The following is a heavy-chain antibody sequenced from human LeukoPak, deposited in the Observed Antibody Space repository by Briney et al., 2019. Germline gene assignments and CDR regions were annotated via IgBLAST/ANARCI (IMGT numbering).Heavy chain of an antibody. Sequence: GGSLRLSCAASGFTFDDYAMHWVRQAPGKGLEWVSLISWDGGSTYYADSVKGRFTISRDNSKNSLYLQMNSLRAEDTALYYCAKDKGGHSGYDEGFDYWGQGTLVTVSS. J-gene: IGHJ4*02. CDR2: ISWDGGST. CDR1: GFTFDDYA. D-gene: IGHD5-12*01. CDR3: AKDKGGHSGYDEGFDY. V-gene: IGHV3-43D*03.